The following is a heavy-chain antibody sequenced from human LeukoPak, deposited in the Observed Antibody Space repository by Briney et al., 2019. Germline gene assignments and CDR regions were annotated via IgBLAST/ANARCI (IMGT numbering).Heavy chain of an antibody. CDR2: DGHT. V-gene: IGHV4-61*01. CDR1: GGSVSSGYFH. CDR3: ATAGYSSGWFDY. Sequence: SETLSLTCTVSGGSVSSGYFHWSWIRQAPGKGLEWIGHDGHTNYNPSLRSRVTISIDTSSNQFSLKLSSVTAADTAVYYCATAGYSSGWFDYWGQGTLVTVSS. J-gene: IGHJ4*02. D-gene: IGHD6-19*01.